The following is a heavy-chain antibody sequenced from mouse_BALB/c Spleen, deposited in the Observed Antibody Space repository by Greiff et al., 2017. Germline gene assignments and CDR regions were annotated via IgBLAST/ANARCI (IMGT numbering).Heavy chain of an antibody. J-gene: IGHJ4*01. CDR1: GYAFTNYL. D-gene: IGHD2-2*01. CDR3: ARLERGYDVYYAMDY. Sequence: QVQLKQSGAELVRPGTSVKVSCKASGYAFTNYLIEWVKQRPGQGLEWIGVINPGSGGTNYNEKFKGKATLTADKSSSTAYMQLSSLTSDDSAVYFCARLERGYDVYYAMDYWGQGTSVTVSS. CDR2: INPGSGGT. V-gene: IGHV1-54*01.